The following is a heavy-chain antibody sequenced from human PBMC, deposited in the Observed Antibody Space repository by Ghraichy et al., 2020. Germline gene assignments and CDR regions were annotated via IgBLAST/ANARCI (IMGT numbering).Heavy chain of an antibody. D-gene: IGHD3-10*01. CDR2: IIPIFGTA. V-gene: IGHV1-69*06. CDR3: ASSLRGTMVRGVIPDPTSVHYYYGMDV. CDR1: GGTFSSYA. Sequence: SVKVSCKASGGTFSSYAISWVRQAPGQGLEWMGGIIPIFGTANYAQKFQGRVTITADKSTSTAYMELSSLRSEDTAVYYCASSLRGTMVRGVIPDPTSVHYYYGMDVWGQGTTVTVSS. J-gene: IGHJ6*02.